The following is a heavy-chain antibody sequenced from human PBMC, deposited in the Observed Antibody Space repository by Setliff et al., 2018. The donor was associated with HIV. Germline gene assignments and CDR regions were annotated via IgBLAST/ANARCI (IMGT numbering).Heavy chain of an antibody. Sequence: EASVKVSCKASGYTFTDNYIHWVRQAPGQGLEWMAWINSATGGTNYAQNFQGWVTVTRDTSINTVYMELSSLKSDDTAVYYCARYLVVVPVAVGGLDVWGQGTTVTVSS. CDR2: INSATGGT. D-gene: IGHD2-2*01. J-gene: IGHJ6*02. V-gene: IGHV1-2*04. CDR3: ARYLVVVPVAVGGLDV. CDR1: GYTFTDNY.